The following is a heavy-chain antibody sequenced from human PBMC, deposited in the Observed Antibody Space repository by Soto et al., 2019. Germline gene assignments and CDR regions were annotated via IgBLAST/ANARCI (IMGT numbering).Heavy chain of an antibody. V-gene: IGHV3-15*01. CDR1: GFTFIDAW. CDR2: MKSKNDGGTI. Sequence: EVQLVESGGCLVKPGGSLRLACAASGFTFIDAWRSGVRQAPGKGLECVGRMKSKNDGGTIEYAAPVKGRFTISRDDSKNTLYVEMNSLKTEDSAVYYCTTGWGYWGQGTLVTVSS. D-gene: IGHD3-16*01. J-gene: IGHJ4*02. CDR3: TTGWGY.